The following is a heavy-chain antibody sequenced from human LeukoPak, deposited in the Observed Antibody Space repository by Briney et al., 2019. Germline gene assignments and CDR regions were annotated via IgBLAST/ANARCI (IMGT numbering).Heavy chain of an antibody. CDR3: ARVRSVLLWFGEDY. Sequence: ASVKVSCKASGYTFTGYYMHWVRQAPGQGLEWMGWINPNSGGTNYAQKFQGRVTMTRDTSISTAYMELSRLRSDDTAVYYCARVRSVLLWFGEDYWGQGTLVTVSS. D-gene: IGHD3-10*01. CDR2: INPNSGGT. V-gene: IGHV1-2*02. J-gene: IGHJ4*02. CDR1: GYTFTGYY.